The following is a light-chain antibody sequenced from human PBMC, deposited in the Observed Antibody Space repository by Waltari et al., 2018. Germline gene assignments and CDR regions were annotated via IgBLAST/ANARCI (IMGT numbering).Light chain of an antibody. J-gene: IGLJ2*01. CDR2: KDI. CDR1: VVPKQY. CDR3: QSADSSGTYGAVV. V-gene: IGLV3-25*03. Sequence: SYELTQPPSVSVSPGQTARITCSGDVVPKQYAYWYQRKPGQAPVLVIYKDIERPSGIPERFSGSISGTTVTLTISGVQAEDEADYYCQSADSSGTYGAVVFGGGTKLTVL.